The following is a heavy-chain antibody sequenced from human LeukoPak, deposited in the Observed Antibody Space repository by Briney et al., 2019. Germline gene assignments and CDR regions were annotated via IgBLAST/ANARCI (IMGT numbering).Heavy chain of an antibody. V-gene: IGHV1-69*05. Sequence: SVKVSCKASGGTFSSYAISWVRQAPGQGLEWMGGIIPIFGTANYAQKFQGRVTITTDESTSTAYMELSSLRSEDTAVYYCASEKMGEPLVYYFDYWGQGTLVTVSS. CDR2: IIPIFGTA. D-gene: IGHD6-6*01. CDR3: ASEKMGEPLVYYFDY. CDR1: GGTFSSYA. J-gene: IGHJ4*02.